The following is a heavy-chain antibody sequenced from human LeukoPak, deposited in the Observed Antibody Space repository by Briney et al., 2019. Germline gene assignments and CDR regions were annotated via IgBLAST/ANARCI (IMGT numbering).Heavy chain of an antibody. V-gene: IGHV3-48*03. CDR3: ARDGSLARLVDYYYYYMDV. CDR1: RFTFSSYE. J-gene: IGHJ6*03. Sequence: GGSLRLSCAASRFTFSSYEMNWVRQAPGRGLEWVSYVSSSGSTTYYADSVKGRFTISRDNAKNSLYLQMNSLRAEDTAVYFCARDGSLARLVDYYYYYMDVWGKGTTVTVSS. CDR2: VSSSGSTT. D-gene: IGHD6-19*01.